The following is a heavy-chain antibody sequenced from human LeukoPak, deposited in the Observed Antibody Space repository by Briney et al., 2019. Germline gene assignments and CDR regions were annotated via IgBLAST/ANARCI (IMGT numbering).Heavy chain of an antibody. J-gene: IGHJ4*02. CDR3: ARTSGYYSNYDY. CDR2: INPNSGGT. V-gene: IGHV1-2*02. CDR1: GYTFSGYY. D-gene: IGHD4-11*01. Sequence: VASVKVSCKASGYTFSGYYMHWVRQAPGQGLEWMGWINPNSGGTKYAQRFQGRVTMTRDTSTSTAYMELRSLRSDDTAVYYCARTSGYYSNYDYWGQGTLVTVSS.